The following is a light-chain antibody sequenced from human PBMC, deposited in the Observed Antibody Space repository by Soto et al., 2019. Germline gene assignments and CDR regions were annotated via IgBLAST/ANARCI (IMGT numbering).Light chain of an antibody. CDR3: QQYNIWPLWT. CDR2: GAS. V-gene: IGKV3-15*01. J-gene: IGKJ1*01. Sequence: EIVMTQSPATLSVSPGERAPLSCRASQSVSSSLAWYQQKPGQAPRLLIYGASTRATGVPARFSGGGSGTEFTLTISSLQSEDFAVYYCQQYNIWPLWTFGQGTKVEIK. CDR1: QSVSSS.